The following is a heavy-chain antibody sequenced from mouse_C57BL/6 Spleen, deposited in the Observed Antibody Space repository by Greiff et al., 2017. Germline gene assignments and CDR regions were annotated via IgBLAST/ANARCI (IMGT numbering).Heavy chain of an antibody. J-gene: IGHJ4*01. Sequence: EVQLQQSGPVLVKPGASVKMSCKASGYTFTDYYMNWVKQSHGKSLEWIGVINPYNGGTSYNQKFKGKATLTVDKSSSTAYMELNSLTSDDSAVYYCARRGYGNYYAMDYWGQGTSVTVSS. V-gene: IGHV1-19*01. CDR3: ARRGYGNYYAMDY. D-gene: IGHD2-2*01. CDR1: GYTFTDYY. CDR2: INPYNGGT.